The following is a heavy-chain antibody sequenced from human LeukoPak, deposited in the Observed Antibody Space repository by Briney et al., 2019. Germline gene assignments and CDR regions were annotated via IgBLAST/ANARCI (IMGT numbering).Heavy chain of an antibody. CDR3: ARGSSSWYNWFDP. V-gene: IGHV4-59*12. Sequence: PSQTLSLTCTVSGGSISSFYWSWIRQPPGKGLEWIGYIFSSGGTNYNPSLKSRVTISVDKSKNQFSLKLSSVTAADTAVYYCARGSSSWYNWFDPWGQGTLVTVSS. CDR1: GGSISSFY. CDR2: IFSSGGT. J-gene: IGHJ5*02. D-gene: IGHD6-13*01.